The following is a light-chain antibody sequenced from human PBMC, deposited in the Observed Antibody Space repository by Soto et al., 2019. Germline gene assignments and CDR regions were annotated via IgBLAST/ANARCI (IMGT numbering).Light chain of an antibody. CDR3: SSYSGSDTFVV. Sequence: QSALTQPPSASGAPGQSGTISCAGTSSDVGGYNFVSWYQQHPGKVPKLMIYEVIKRPSGVPDRFSGSKSGNTASLTVSGLNAEDGADYYCSSYSGSDTFVVFGGGTTLTVL. J-gene: IGLJ2*01. CDR2: EVI. V-gene: IGLV2-8*01. CDR1: SSDVGGYNF.